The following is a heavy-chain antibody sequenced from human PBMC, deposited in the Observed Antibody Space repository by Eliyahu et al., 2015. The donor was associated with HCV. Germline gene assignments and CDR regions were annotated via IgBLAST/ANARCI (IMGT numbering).Heavy chain of an antibody. J-gene: IGHJ2*01. V-gene: IGHV3-15*01. D-gene: IGHD1-1*01. Sequence: EAQVVESGGGLVKPGESLRLSCAASGFVFTSAWMHWVRQAPGKGLEWVGRLKAGGTTDYAAAVEGRFSISRDNSKNTLYLQMDSLKTEDTAVYYCALEGPYWRLGLWGRGTLVTVSS. CDR3: ALEGPYWRLGL. CDR2: LKAGGTT. CDR1: GFVFTSAW.